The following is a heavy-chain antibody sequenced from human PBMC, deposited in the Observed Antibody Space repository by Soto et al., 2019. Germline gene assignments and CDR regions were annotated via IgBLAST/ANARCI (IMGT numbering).Heavy chain of an antibody. V-gene: IGHV3-33*01. CDR3: ATEGGSYHFDY. CDR2: IWYDGSNK. CDR1: GFTFSSYN. J-gene: IGHJ4*02. D-gene: IGHD1-26*01. Sequence: QVQLVESGGGVVQPGRSLRLSCAASGFTFSSYNMHWVREAPGKGLEWVAAIWYDGSNKYYADSVKGRFTTSRDNSKITLYLQMNSLRADDTAVYFCATEGGSYHFDYWGQGTLVTVSS.